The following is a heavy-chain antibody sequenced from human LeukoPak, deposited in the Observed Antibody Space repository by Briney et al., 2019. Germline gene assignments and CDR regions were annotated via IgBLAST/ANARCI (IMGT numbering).Heavy chain of an antibody. D-gene: IGHD3-22*01. CDR2: ISGSGAST. V-gene: IGHV3-23*01. J-gene: IGHJ4*02. Sequence: AGGSLRLSCAASEFTFSDYAMSWVRQAPGKGLEWVSAISGSGASTYYADSVKGRFTISRDNSKNTLYLQMNSLRAEDTAVYYCARAWVHYDGGGYHDYWGQGTLVTVSS. CDR3: ARAWVHYDGGGYHDY. CDR1: EFTFSDYA.